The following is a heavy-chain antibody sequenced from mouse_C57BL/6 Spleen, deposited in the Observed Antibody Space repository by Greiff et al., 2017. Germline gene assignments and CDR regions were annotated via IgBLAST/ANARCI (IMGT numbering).Heavy chain of an antibody. CDR3: AIITTVVDFDY. Sequence: QVQLQQPGTELVKPGASVKLSCKASGYTFTSYWMHWVKQRPGQGLEWIGNINPSNGGTNYNEQFKSKATLTVDKSSSTAYMQLSSLTSDDSAVYYCAIITTVVDFDYWGQGTTLTVSS. CDR2: INPSNGGT. V-gene: IGHV1-53*01. CDR1: GYTFTSYW. J-gene: IGHJ2*01. D-gene: IGHD1-1*01.